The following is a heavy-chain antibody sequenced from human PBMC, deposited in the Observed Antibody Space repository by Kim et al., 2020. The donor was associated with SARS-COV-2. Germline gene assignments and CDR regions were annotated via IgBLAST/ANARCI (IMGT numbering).Heavy chain of an antibody. CDR3: ARERTEWFGEMIYYYGLDV. Sequence: GGSLRLSCAAYGFTFSISGMHWVRQAPGKGLEWVAVIWYDGSNKYYVDPVKGRFTISRDNSKNTLYLQMNSLRAEDTAVYFCARERTEWFGEMIYYYGLDVWGQGTTVTVSS. CDR1: GFTFSISG. J-gene: IGHJ6*02. D-gene: IGHD3-10*01. V-gene: IGHV3-33*01. CDR2: IWYDGSNK.